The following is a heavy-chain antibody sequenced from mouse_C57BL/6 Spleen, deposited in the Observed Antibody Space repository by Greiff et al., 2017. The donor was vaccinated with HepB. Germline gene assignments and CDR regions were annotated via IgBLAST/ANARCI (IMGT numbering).Heavy chain of an antibody. J-gene: IGHJ4*01. CDR3: ARYSGSSYSYAMDY. CDR2: IHPNSGST. D-gene: IGHD1-1*01. Sequence: QVQLQQPGAELVKPGASVKLSCKASGYTFTSYWMHWVKQRPGQGLEWIGMIHPNSGSTNYNEKFKSKATLTVDKSSSTAYMQLSSLTSEDSAVYYGARYSGSSYSYAMDYWGQGTSVTVSS. V-gene: IGHV1-64*01. CDR1: GYTFTSYW.